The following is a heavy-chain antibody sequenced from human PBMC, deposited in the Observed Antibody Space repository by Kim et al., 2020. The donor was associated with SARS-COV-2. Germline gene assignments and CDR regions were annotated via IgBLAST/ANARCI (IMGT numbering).Heavy chain of an antibody. CDR3: ASVGSGSYFSALDY. Sequence: GGSLRLSCAASGFTFSSYAMHWVRQAPGKGLEWVAVISYDGSNKYYADSVKGRFTISRDNSKNTLYLQMNSLRAEDTAVYYCASVGSGSYFSALDYWGQGTLVTVSS. CDR1: GFTFSSYA. CDR2: ISYDGSNK. J-gene: IGHJ4*02. D-gene: IGHD3-10*01. V-gene: IGHV3-30*04.